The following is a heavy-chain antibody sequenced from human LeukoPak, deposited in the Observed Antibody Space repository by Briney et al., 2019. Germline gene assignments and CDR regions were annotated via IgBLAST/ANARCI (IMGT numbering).Heavy chain of an antibody. CDR2: IYYTGDT. J-gene: IGHJ5*02. D-gene: IGHD2-21*02. V-gene: IGHV4-59*01. CDR1: GGSISPYY. Sequence: SETLSLTCTVSGGSISPYYWSWIRQPPGKGLEWIGYIYYTGDTNYSPSLKSRVTISVDTSKNQFSLKLKSVTPADTAVYYCARGSGLMVVTATSNWLDPWGQGTLVTVSS. CDR3: ARGSGLMVVTATSNWLDP.